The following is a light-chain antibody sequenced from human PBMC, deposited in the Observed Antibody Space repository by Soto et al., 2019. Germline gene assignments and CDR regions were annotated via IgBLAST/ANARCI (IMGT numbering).Light chain of an antibody. CDR2: RAS. J-gene: IGKJ5*01. V-gene: IGKV3-15*01. CDR1: QSVSDN. CDR3: QQYNSWPIT. Sequence: EVLMTQSPDTLYVSPGESVTLSCRASQSVSDNLAWYQQKPGQGPRLLVYRASTRTLGIPARFSGSESGTEFTLTISSLQSEDFAVYDCQQYNSWPITVGQGTRLEIK.